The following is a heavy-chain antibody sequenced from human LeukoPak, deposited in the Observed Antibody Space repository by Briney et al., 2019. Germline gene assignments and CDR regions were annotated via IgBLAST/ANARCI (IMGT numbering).Heavy chain of an antibody. V-gene: IGHV3-21*01. CDR3: ARDRAIVPATRPMDV. J-gene: IGHJ6*02. D-gene: IGHD2-2*01. Sequence: GGSLRLSCAASGFTFSSYSMNWVRQAPGKGLEWVSSISSSSSYIYYADSVKGRFTISRDNAKNSLYLQMNSLRAEDTAVYYCARDRAIVPATRPMDVWGQGTTVTVSS. CDR1: GFTFSSYS. CDR2: ISSSSSYI.